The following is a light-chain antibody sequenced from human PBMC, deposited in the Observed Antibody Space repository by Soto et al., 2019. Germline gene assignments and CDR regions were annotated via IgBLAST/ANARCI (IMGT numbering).Light chain of an antibody. CDR3: SSYTSSSTQV. V-gene: IGLV2-14*01. CDR2: EVS. CDR1: SSDIGGYNY. J-gene: IGLJ1*01. Sequence: GASSDIGGYNYVSWYQQHPGKAPKLMIYEVSNRPSGVSNRFSGSKSGNTASLTISGLQAEDEADYYCSSYTSSSTQVFGTGTKVTVL.